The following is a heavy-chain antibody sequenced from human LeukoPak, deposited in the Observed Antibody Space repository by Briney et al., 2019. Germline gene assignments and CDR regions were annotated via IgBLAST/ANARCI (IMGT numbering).Heavy chain of an antibody. J-gene: IGHJ4*02. D-gene: IGHD3-22*01. Sequence: GGSLRLSCAASGFTFSSYAMSWVRQAPGKGLERVSAISGSGGSTYYADSVKGRFTISRDNSKNTLYLQMNSLRAEDTAVYYCAKTHETYYYDSSGYFDYWGQGTLVTVSS. CDR3: AKTHETYYYDSSGYFDY. V-gene: IGHV3-23*01. CDR1: GFTFSSYA. CDR2: ISGSGGST.